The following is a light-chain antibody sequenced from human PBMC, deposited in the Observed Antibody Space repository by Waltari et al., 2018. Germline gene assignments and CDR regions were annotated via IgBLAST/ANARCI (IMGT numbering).Light chain of an antibody. V-gene: IGLV2-14*01. CDR3: SSYTSNNIWV. J-gene: IGLJ3*02. Sequence: QSALTQPASVSGSPGQSITISCTGTSSDVGGYNYFSWYQQHPGKAPKFMIYDVSQRPSGVSNRFSGSKSGNTASLTISGLQAEDEADYYCSSYTSNNIWVFGGGTKLTVL. CDR2: DVS. CDR1: SSDVGGYNY.